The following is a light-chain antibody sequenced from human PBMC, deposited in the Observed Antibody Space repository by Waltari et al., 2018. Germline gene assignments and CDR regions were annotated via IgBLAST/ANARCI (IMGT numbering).Light chain of an antibody. CDR2: NAS. J-gene: IGKJ2*01. CDR3: QQYHSYSPYT. Sequence: DIQMTQSPSILSASVGDRVTITCRASQTISIYLAWYQQKPGKAPNLLIYNASTLESGVPSRFSGSGSGTEFTLTISSLQPDDFATYYCQQYHSYSPYTFGQGTTLDIK. V-gene: IGKV1-5*03. CDR1: QTISIY.